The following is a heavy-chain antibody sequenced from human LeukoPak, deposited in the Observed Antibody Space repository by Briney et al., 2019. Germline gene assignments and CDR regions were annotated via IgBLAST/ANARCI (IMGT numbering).Heavy chain of an antibody. Sequence: SETLSLTCSASGASTSSRYWSWIRHSPGRTLEWIGHIYNGRNTKYNPSLTSRVTISVDTSKNQFSLRMTSVTAADTAIYYCAQTTGWPGFDFWGPGALVTVSS. V-gene: IGHV4-59*08. CDR1: GASTSSRY. J-gene: IGHJ4*02. CDR2: IYNGRNT. CDR3: AQTTGWPGFDF. D-gene: IGHD6-19*01.